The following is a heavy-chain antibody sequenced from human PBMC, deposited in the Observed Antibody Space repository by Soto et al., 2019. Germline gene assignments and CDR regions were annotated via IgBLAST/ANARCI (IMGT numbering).Heavy chain of an antibody. Sequence: QVQLVQSGAEVKKPGASVKVSCKASGYTFTSYGISWVRQAPGQGLQWMGWISAYNGNTNYAQNLQGRVTMTTDTATSTAYLELRSLRSDDTAVYYCARDQPDATVTTGGVDYWGQGTLVTVSS. D-gene: IGHD4-17*01. CDR1: GYTFTSYG. CDR3: ARDQPDATVTTGGVDY. V-gene: IGHV1-18*01. J-gene: IGHJ4*02. CDR2: ISAYNGNT.